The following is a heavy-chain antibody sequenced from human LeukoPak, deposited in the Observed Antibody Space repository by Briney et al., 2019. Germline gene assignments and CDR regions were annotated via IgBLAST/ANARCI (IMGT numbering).Heavy chain of an antibody. D-gene: IGHD4-11*01. Sequence: GGSLRLSCAVSGFTFHIYSMHWVRQAPGKGLEWLLYIPSDSSAKYYADSVKGGFTFFRENAENSLYMEMSSLGADDTVLYYAARDAYSNYVRPHYLDFWGQGTLVTVSS. V-gene: IGHV3-48*04. CDR3: ARDAYSNYVRPHYLDF. J-gene: IGHJ4*02. CDR1: GFTFHIYS. CDR2: IPSDSSAK.